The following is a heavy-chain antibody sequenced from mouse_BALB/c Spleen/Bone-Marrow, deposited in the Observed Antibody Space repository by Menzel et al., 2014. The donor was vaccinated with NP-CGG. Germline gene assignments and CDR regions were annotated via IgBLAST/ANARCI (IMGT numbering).Heavy chain of an antibody. V-gene: IGHV5-6*02. J-gene: IGHJ1*01. CDR1: GFTFSSYG. CDR2: ISSGGSYT. CDR3: ARRGYGNSYWYFDV. D-gene: IGHD2-10*02. Sequence: EVMLVESGGDLVKPGGSLKLSCAASGFTFSSYGMSWVRQTPDKRLEWVATISSGGSYTYYPDSVKGRFTISRDNAKNTLYLQMSSLKSEDTAMYYCARRGYGNSYWYFDVWGAGTTVTVSS.